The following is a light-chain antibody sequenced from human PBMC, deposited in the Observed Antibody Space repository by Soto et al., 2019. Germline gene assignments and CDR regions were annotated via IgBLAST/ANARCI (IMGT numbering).Light chain of an antibody. Sequence: DIQMTQSPSTLSASVGDRVTIPCRASQSISSWLAWYQQKPGKARKLLIYKASSLESGVPSRFSGSGSGTEFTLTLSSLQPDDFATYCCQQYSSYSPTFGQGTKVEIK. V-gene: IGKV1-5*03. CDR1: QSISSW. J-gene: IGKJ1*01. CDR3: QQYSSYSPT. CDR2: KAS.